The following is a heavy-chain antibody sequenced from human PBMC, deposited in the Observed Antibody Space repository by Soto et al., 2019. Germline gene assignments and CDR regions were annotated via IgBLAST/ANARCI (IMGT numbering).Heavy chain of an antibody. CDR2: IDPSDSYT. Sequence: GESLKISCKGSGYSFTSYWISWVRQMPGKGLEWMGRIDPSDSYTNYSPSFQGHVTISADKSISTAYLQWSSLKASDTAMYYCAREPIAAAGDYYYGMDVWGQGTTVTVSS. CDR3: AREPIAAAGDYYYGMDV. V-gene: IGHV5-10-1*01. CDR1: GYSFTSYW. D-gene: IGHD6-13*01. J-gene: IGHJ6*02.